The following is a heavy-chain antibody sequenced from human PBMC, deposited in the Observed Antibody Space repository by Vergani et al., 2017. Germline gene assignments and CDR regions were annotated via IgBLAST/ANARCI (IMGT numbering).Heavy chain of an antibody. Sequence: QVQVVQSGAEVKKSGASVKVSCKTSGYTFSNYYMHCVRQAPGQGLEWMGIINPSGGHTNYEQKFQGRVTMTRDTSTGTVYMEQSSLRSEDTAIYYCARGEYGILTGYRYWGQGTLVTVSA. J-gene: IGHJ4*02. CDR3: ARGEYGILTGYRY. D-gene: IGHD3-9*01. CDR1: GYTFSNYY. CDR2: INPSGGHT. V-gene: IGHV1-46*03.